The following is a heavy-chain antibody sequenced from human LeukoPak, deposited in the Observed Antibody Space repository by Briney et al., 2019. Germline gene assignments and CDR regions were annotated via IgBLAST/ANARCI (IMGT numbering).Heavy chain of an antibody. V-gene: IGHV4-39*07. CDR3: ARALSDYDREGHWFDP. CDR1: GGSISSSSYY. Sequence: SETLSLTCTVSGGSISSSSYYWGWIRQPPGKGLEWIGSIYYSGSTYYNPSLKSRVTISVDTSKNKFSLKLSPVTAADTAVYYCARALSDYDREGHWFDPWGQGTLVTVSS. J-gene: IGHJ5*02. D-gene: IGHD3-22*01. CDR2: IYYSGST.